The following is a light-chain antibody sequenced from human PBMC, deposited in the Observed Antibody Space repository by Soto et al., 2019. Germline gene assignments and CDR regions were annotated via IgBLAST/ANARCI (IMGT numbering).Light chain of an antibody. V-gene: IGLV1-47*01. CDR1: SSNIGSNY. CDR2: RNN. Sequence: QSVLTQPPSASGTPGQRVTISCSGSSSNIGSNYVYWYQQLPGTAPKLLIYRNNQRPSGVPDRFSGSKSGTSASLAISGLGSEDGADYYCAAWDDSRGGVVFGGGPKLPVL. J-gene: IGLJ2*01. CDR3: AAWDDSRGGVV.